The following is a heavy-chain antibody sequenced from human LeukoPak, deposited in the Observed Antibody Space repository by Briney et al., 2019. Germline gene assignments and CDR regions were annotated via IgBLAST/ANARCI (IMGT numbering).Heavy chain of an antibody. V-gene: IGHV1-46*01. CDR3: AREGDPIFGVVRAPSD. CDR2: INPSGGST. D-gene: IGHD3-3*01. Sequence: GASVKVSCKASGYTFSSYYMHWVRQAPGQGLEWMGIINPSGGSTNYAQEFQGRVTMTTDTSTSTAYMELRSLRSDDTAVYYCAREGDPIFGVVRAPSDWGQGTLVTVSS. J-gene: IGHJ4*02. CDR1: GYTFSSYY.